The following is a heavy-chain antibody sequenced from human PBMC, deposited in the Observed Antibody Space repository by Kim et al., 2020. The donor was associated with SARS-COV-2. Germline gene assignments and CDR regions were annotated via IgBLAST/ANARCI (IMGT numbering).Heavy chain of an antibody. CDR2: ISYDGSNK. CDR1: GFTFSSYA. V-gene: IGHV3-30*04. J-gene: IGHJ4*02. CDR3: ARQDRGSSGWYPGHS. D-gene: IGHD6-19*01. Sequence: GGSLRLSCVASGFTFSSYAMHWVRQAPGKGLEWVAVISYDGSNKYYADSVKGRFTISRDNSKNTLYMQMNSLRAEDTAVYYCARQDRGSSGWYPGHSWGQRTLVTVSS.